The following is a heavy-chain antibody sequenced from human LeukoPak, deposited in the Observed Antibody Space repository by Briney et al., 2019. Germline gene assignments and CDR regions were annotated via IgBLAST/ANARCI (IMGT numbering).Heavy chain of an antibody. CDR3: ARHMSGSYYGIYYYGMDV. Sequence: PSETLSLTCTVSGGSINSHFWSWIRQPPGKALEWIGYIYNDGTAEYNPSLKSRVTISVDTSKNQFSLKLSSVTAADRAVYYCARHMSGSYYGIYYYGMDVWGQGTTVAVSS. V-gene: IGHV4-59*08. J-gene: IGHJ6*02. D-gene: IGHD1-26*01. CDR1: GGSINSHF. CDR2: IYNDGTA.